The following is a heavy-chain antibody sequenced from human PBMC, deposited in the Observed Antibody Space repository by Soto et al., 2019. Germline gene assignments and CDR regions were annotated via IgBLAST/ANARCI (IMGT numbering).Heavy chain of an antibody. D-gene: IGHD6-19*01. CDR3: ASLSSSGWPDY. V-gene: IGHV3-30-3*01. J-gene: IGHJ4*02. Sequence: PGGSLRLSCAASGFTFSSYAIYWVRQAPGKGLEWVAFISHDGSNKYYADSVKGRFTISRDNSKNTLYLQMNSLRAEDTALYYCASLSSSGWPDYWGQGTLVTVSS. CDR1: GFTFSSYA. CDR2: ISHDGSNK.